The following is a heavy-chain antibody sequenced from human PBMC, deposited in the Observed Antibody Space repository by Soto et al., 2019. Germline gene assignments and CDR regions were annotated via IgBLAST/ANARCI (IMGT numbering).Heavy chain of an antibody. CDR2: IYPGDSDT. Sequence: LGESLKISCKGSGYSFTSYWIGWVRQMPGKGLEWMGIIYPGDSDTRYSPSFQGQVTISADKSISTAYLQWSSLKASDTAMYYCARIYPPRRYYMDVWGKGTTVTVSS. CDR3: ARIYPPRRYYMDV. V-gene: IGHV5-51*01. J-gene: IGHJ6*03. D-gene: IGHD3-16*02. CDR1: GYSFTSYW.